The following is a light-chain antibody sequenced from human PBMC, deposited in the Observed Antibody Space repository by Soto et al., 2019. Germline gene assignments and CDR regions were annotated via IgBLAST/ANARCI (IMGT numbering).Light chain of an antibody. V-gene: IGKV3-20*01. CDR3: QQYDRSPPT. CDR1: QSVSSRY. Sequence: DIVLTQSPGTLSLSPGERVNLSCRASQSVSSRYVAWYQHKTGEPPRLLIYGASSRATGITDRFSGSGSGAEFTLTISRLEPEDFAVYYCQQYDRSPPTFGGGTKVEIK. CDR2: GAS. J-gene: IGKJ4*01.